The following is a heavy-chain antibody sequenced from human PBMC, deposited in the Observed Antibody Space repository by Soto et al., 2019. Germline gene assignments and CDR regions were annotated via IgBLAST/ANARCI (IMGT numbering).Heavy chain of an antibody. CDR1: GFTFSSYG. CDR2: IWYDGSNK. V-gene: IGHV3-33*01. J-gene: IGHJ6*02. Sequence: PGGSLRLSCAASGFTFSSYGMHWVRQAPGKGLEWVAVIWYDGSNKYYADSVKGLFTISRDNSKNTLYLQMNSLRAEDTAVYYCARDLLVTPMPYFYYGMDVWGQGTTVTVSS. CDR3: ARDLLVTPMPYFYYGMDV. D-gene: IGHD2-2*01.